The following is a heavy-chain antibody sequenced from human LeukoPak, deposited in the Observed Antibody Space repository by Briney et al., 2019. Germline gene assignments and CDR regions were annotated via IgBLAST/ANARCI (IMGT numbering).Heavy chain of an antibody. CDR1: GFTFSSYG. V-gene: IGHV3-30*02. CDR3: AKATLTSYYYGSGSPDY. Sequence: PGGSLRLSCAASGFTFSSYGMHWVRQAPGKGLEWVAFIRYDGSNKYYADSVKGRFTISRDNSKNTLYLQMNSLRAEDTAVYYCAKATLTSYYYGSGSPDYWGQGTLVTVSS. D-gene: IGHD3-10*01. J-gene: IGHJ4*02. CDR2: IRYDGSNK.